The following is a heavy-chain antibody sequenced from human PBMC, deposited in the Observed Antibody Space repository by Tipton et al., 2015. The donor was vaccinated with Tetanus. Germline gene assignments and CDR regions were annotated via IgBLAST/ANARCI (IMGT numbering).Heavy chain of an antibody. CDR2: IYWNDDK. J-gene: IGHJ4*02. CDR1: GFSLSTSGVG. CDR3: AHRSAPMATTSVYFDY. Sequence: LVKPTQTLTLTCTFSGFSLSTSGVGVGWIRQPPGKALEWLALIYWNDDKRYSPSLKSRLTITKDTSKNQVVLTMTNMDPVDTATYYCAHRSAPMATTSVYFDYWGQGTLVTVSS. V-gene: IGHV2-5*01. D-gene: IGHD5-24*01.